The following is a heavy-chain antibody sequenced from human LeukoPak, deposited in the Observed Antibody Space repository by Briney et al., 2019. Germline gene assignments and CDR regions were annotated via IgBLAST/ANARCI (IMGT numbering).Heavy chain of an antibody. CDR3: ARDHPYYGSGSLDY. J-gene: IGHJ4*02. V-gene: IGHV1-2*02. CDR1: GYTFTGYY. CDR2: INPNSGGT. D-gene: IGHD3-10*01. Sequence: GASVKVSCKASGYTFTGYYMHWVRQAPGQGLEWMGWINPNSGGTNYAQKFQGRVTMTRDTSISTAYMELSRLRSDDTAVYYCARDHPYYGSGSLDYWGQGTLVTVSS.